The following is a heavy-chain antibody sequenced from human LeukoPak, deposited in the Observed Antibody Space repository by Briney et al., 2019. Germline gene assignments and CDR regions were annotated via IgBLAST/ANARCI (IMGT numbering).Heavy chain of an antibody. CDR3: AKDKGATGYYYGMDV. CDR1: GFTFDDYA. Sequence: GGSLRLSCAASGFTFDDYAMHWVRQAPGKGLEWVSGISWNSGSIGYADSVKSRFTISRDNAKNSLYLQMNSLRAEDTALYYCAKDKGATGYYYGMDVWGQGTTVTVSS. CDR2: ISWNSGSI. D-gene: IGHD1-26*01. J-gene: IGHJ6*02. V-gene: IGHV3-9*01.